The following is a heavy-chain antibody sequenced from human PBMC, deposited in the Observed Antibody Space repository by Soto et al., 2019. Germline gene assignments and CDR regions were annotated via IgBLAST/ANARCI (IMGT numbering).Heavy chain of an antibody. J-gene: IGHJ5*02. CDR3: AHLGGGGYDPNWFDP. D-gene: IGHD5-12*01. Sequence: QITLKESGPTLVKPTQTLTLTCTFSGFSLSTSGVGVGWIRQPPGKALEWLALIYCDDDKRYSPSLKSRLTITKDTSKNQVVLTMTNMDPVDTATYYCAHLGGGGYDPNWFDPWGQGTLVTVSS. V-gene: IGHV2-5*02. CDR2: IYCDDDK. CDR1: GFSLSTSGVG.